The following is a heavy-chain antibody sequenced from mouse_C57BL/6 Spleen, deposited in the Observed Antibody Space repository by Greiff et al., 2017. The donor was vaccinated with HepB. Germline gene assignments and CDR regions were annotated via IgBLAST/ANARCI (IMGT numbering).Heavy chain of an antibody. D-gene: IGHD1-1*01. V-gene: IGHV1-69*01. J-gene: IGHJ2*01. CDR1: GYTFTSYW. CDR3: ARGGTTVVAGDYFDY. CDR2: IDPSDSYT. Sequence: QVQLQQPGAELVMPGASVKLSCKASGYTFTSYWMHWVKQRPGQGLEWIGEIDPSDSYTNYNQKFKGKSTLTVDKSSSTAYMQLISLTSEDSAVYYCARGGTTVVAGDYFDYWGQGTTLTVSS.